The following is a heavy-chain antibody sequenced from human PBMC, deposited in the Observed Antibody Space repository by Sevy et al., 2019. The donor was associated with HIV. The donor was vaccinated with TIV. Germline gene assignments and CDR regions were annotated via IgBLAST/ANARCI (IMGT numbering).Heavy chain of an antibody. CDR1: VFTFSSYA. Sequence: GGSLRLSCAASVFTFSSYAMHWVRQAPGKGLEWVAVISYDGSNKYYADSVKGRFTISRDNSKNTLYLQMNSLRAEDTAVYYCARIFTYCGGDCYWEDAFDIWGQGTMVTVSS. V-gene: IGHV3-30-3*01. CDR2: ISYDGSNK. J-gene: IGHJ3*02. D-gene: IGHD2-21*02. CDR3: ARIFTYCGGDCYWEDAFDI.